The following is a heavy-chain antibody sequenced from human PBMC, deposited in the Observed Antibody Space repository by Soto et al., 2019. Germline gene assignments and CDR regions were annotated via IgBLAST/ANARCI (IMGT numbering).Heavy chain of an antibody. Sequence: LRLSCAASGFTFSSYAMSWVRQAPGKGLEWVSAISGSGGSTYYADSVKGRFTISRDNSKNTLYLQMNSLRAEDTAVYYCAKDYYDSSGYRRPFDYWGQGTLVTVSS. CDR1: GFTFSSYA. CDR2: ISGSGGST. CDR3: AKDYYDSSGYRRPFDY. V-gene: IGHV3-23*01. J-gene: IGHJ4*02. D-gene: IGHD3-22*01.